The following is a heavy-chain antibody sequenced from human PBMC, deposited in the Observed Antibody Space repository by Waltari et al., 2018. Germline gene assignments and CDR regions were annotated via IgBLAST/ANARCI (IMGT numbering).Heavy chain of an antibody. CDR1: GFTFSSYA. CDR3: AKRDDSSGYYLDY. CDR2: IVGSGGST. J-gene: IGHJ4*02. V-gene: IGHV3-23*01. D-gene: IGHD3-22*01. Sequence: EVQLLESGGGLVQPGGSLRLSCAASGFTFSSYAMSWVRQAPGSGLWWVSAIVGSGGSTYYADSVKGRFTISRNNSKNPLYLQMNSLRAEDTAVYYCAKRDDSSGYYLDYWGQGTLVTVSS.